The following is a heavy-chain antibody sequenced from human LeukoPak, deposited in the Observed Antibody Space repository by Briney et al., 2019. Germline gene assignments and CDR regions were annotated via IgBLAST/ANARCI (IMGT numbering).Heavy chain of an antibody. J-gene: IGHJ6*02. Sequence: ALVKVSCKASGYTFTGYYMHWVRQAPGQGLEWMGWINPNSGGTNYAQKFQGWVTMTRDTSISTAYMELSRLRSDDTAVYYCARDQGGVLLWFGESYYYYYGMDVWGQGTTVTVSS. CDR1: GYTFTGYY. CDR2: INPNSGGT. CDR3: ARDQGGVLLWFGESYYYYYGMDV. V-gene: IGHV1-2*04. D-gene: IGHD3-10*01.